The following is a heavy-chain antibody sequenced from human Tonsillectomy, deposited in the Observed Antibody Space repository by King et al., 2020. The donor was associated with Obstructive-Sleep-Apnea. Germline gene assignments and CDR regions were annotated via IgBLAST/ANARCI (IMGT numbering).Heavy chain of an antibody. CDR1: GYTFTSYA. J-gene: IGHJ4*02. CDR2: INTNTGNP. D-gene: IGHD1-26*01. V-gene: IGHV7-4-1*02. Sequence: VQLVESGSELKKPGASVKVSCKASGYTFTSYAMNWVRQAPGQGLEWMGWINTNTGNPTYAQGFTGRFFFSLDTSVSTAYLQISSLKAEDTAVYYCAGVVSMFGGSYAVGDYWGQGTLVTVSS. CDR3: AGVVSMFGGSYAVGDY.